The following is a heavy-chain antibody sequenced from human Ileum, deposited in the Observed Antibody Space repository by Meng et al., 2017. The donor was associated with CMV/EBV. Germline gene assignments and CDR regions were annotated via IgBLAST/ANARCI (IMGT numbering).Heavy chain of an antibody. J-gene: IGHJ3*02. V-gene: IGHV3-30*04. CDR2: ISYDGSNK. Sequence: GGSLRLSCEASGFTFRTHAMHWVRQAPGKGLEWVAVISYDGSNKYYADSVKGRFTISRDNTKNTLNLQMDSLGAADTAVYYCARGYGEVGSTDAFDIWGQGTMVTVSS. CDR3: ARGYGEVGSTDAFDI. CDR1: GFTFRTHA. D-gene: IGHD1-26*01.